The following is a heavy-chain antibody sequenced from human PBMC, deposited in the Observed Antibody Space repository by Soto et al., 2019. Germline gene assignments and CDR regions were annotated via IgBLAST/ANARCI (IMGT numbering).Heavy chain of an antibody. J-gene: IGHJ6*03. CDR1: ADSVSSNSAA. CDR2: TYYRSRWYN. Sequence: SQTLSLTCVISADSVSSNSAAWNWIRQSPSRGLEWLGRTYYRSRWYNDYAVSVRSRITVNADTSKNQCSLHLNSVTPEDTAVYYCAGTSSLQWYYMDVWDKGTTVTVSS. D-gene: IGHD1-7*01. CDR3: AGTSSLQWYYMDV. V-gene: IGHV6-1*01.